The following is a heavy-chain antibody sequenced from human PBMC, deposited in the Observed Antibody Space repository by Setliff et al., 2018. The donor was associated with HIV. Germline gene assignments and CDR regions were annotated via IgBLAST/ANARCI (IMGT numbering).Heavy chain of an antibody. V-gene: IGHV4-61*02. CDR2: IYTYGST. D-gene: IGHD3-10*01. CDR1: GRSITSGNYY. Sequence: SETLSLTCTVSGRSITSGNYYWSWIRQPAGKGLEWIGRIYTYGSTTYNPSLKSRVTISIDTSKNQFSLRLTSVTAADTGVYYCARDQDYYGPGTSVQWGQGTLVTVS. CDR3: ARDQDYYGPGTSVQ. J-gene: IGHJ1*01.